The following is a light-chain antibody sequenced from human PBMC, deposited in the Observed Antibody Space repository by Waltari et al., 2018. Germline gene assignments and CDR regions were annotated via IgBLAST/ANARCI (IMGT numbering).Light chain of an antibody. V-gene: IGLV2-14*01. Sequence: SALTQPASVSGAPGQSLTISCTGISNDVGGYTYVSWYQQHPGKAPKLIIYDVNNRPSGISYRFSGSKSGDTASLTISGLQPEDEADYYCSSCASTIPLGVFGGGTKLTVL. CDR1: SNDVGGYTY. J-gene: IGLJ3*02. CDR2: DVN. CDR3: SSCASTIPLGV.